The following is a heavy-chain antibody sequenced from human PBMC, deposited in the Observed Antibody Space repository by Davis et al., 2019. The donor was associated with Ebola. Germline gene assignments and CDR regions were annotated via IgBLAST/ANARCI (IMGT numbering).Heavy chain of an antibody. V-gene: IGHV3-30*18. J-gene: IGHJ4*02. D-gene: IGHD2/OR15-2a*01. CDR3: AKDSFAGATFIDY. Sequence: GESLKISCAASGFTFSHYGMHWVRQAPGKGLEWVATISDAGSNKYYVDSVKGRFAISRDNPKNTLYLQMDSLRAEDTAVYHCAKDSFAGATFIDYWGQGTLVTVSS. CDR1: GFTFSHYG. CDR2: ISDAGSNK.